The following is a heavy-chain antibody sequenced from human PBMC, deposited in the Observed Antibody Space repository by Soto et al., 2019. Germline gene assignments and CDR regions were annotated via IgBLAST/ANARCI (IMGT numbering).Heavy chain of an antibody. CDR2: LYTMGST. CDR1: GGSISGYY. V-gene: IGHV4-4*07. CDR3: ARVRDYGLVTNRHYYGMDV. Sequence: QVHLQESGPGLVKSSETLSLTCTVSGGSISGYYWSWIRQPDGKGLECMWRLYTMGSTNYNPSLQSRVTMSVATSKNEFSLKVSSVTAADTAVYFCARVRDYGLVTNRHYYGMDVWGEVTTVTVSS. D-gene: IGHD3-10*01. J-gene: IGHJ6*04.